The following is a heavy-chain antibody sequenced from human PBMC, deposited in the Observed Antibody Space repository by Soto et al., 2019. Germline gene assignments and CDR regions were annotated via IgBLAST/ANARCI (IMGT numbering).Heavy chain of an antibody. V-gene: IGHV1-69*06. CDR3: ARSDVDGIAARLGYYYYGMDV. Sequence: SVKVSCKASGGTFSSYAISWVRQAPGQGLEWMGGIIPIFGTANYAQKFQGRVTITADKSTSTAYMELSSLRSEDTAVYYCARSDVDGIAARLGYYYYGMDVGGQGTTVPVSS. CDR1: GGTFSSYA. D-gene: IGHD6-6*01. J-gene: IGHJ6*02. CDR2: IIPIFGTA.